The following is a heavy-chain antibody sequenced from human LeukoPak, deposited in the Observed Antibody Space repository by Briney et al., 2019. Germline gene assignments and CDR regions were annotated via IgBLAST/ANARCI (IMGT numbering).Heavy chain of an antibody. Sequence: SETLSLTCTVSGGSISSSSYYWGWIRQPPGKGLEWIGSIYYSGSTYYNPSLKSRVTISVDRSKNQFSLKLSSVTAADTAVYYCARDTYNWNYLDAFDIWGQGTMVTVSS. V-gene: IGHV4-39*07. D-gene: IGHD1-7*01. CDR1: GGSISSSSYY. J-gene: IGHJ3*02. CDR2: IYYSGST. CDR3: ARDTYNWNYLDAFDI.